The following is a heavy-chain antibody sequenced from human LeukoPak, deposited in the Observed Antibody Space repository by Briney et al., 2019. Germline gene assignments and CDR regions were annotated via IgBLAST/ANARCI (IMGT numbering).Heavy chain of an antibody. D-gene: IGHD5-18*01. CDR1: GGSFSGYY. Sequence: PSETLSLTCAVYGGSFSGYYWSWIRQPPGKGLEWGGEINHSGSTNYNPSPKSPVTISVDTSKNQFSPKLSSVTAADTAVYYCARREGNTAMVIDYWGQGTLVTVSS. J-gene: IGHJ4*02. V-gene: IGHV4-34*01. CDR3: ARREGNTAMVIDY. CDR2: INHSGST.